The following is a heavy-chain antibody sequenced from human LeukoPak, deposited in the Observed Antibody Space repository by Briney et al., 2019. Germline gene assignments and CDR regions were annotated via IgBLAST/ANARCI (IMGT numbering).Heavy chain of an antibody. CDR1: GGTFSSYA. V-gene: IGHV1-69*13. D-gene: IGHD3-9*01. J-gene: IGHJ4*02. Sequence: SVKVSCKAFGGTFSSYAISWVRQAPGQGLEWMGGIIPIFGTANYAQKFQGRVTITADESTSTAYMELSSLRSEDTAVYYCARAPYDILTGYYLYYFDYWGRGPWSPSPQ. CDR3: ARAPYDILTGYYLYYFDY. CDR2: IIPIFGTA.